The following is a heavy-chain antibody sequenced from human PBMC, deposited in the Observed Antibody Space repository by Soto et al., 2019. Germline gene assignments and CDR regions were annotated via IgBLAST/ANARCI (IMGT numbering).Heavy chain of an antibody. CDR3: ARVSSSWYGFDY. J-gene: IGHJ4*02. CDR1: GGSISSYY. Sequence: SETLSLTCTVSGGSISSYYWSWIRQPPGKGLEWIGYIYYSGSTNYNPSLKSRVTISVDTSKNQFSLKLSSVTAADTAVYYCARVSSSWYGFDYWGQGTLVTVSS. V-gene: IGHV4-59*01. D-gene: IGHD6-13*01. CDR2: IYYSGST.